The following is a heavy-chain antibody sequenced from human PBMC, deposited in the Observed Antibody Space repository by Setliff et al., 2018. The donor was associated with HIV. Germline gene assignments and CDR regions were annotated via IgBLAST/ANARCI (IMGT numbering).Heavy chain of an antibody. D-gene: IGHD2-21*02. CDR2: ISHSGGT. V-gene: IGHV4-34*01. J-gene: IGHJ4*01. CDR1: GGSFSGHY. Sequence: PSETLSLTCAVYGGSFSGHYWSWIRQTPGKGLEWIGDISHSGGTNYNPSLKSRVTISVDTSKNQFSLRLTSVTAADTAVYFCARGSRSPLVNKFRVTPAFDYWGQGTLVTVSS. CDR3: ARGSRSPLVNKFRVTPAFDY.